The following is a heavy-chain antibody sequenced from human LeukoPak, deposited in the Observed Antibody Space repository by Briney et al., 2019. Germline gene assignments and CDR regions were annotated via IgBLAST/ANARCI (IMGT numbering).Heavy chain of an antibody. CDR1: GFTFTSYS. V-gene: IGHV3-48*01. D-gene: IGHD6-13*01. Sequence: PGGSLRLSCAASGFTFTSYSMNWVRQAPGKGLEWVSYISSSSSTIYYADSVKGRFTISRDNAKNSLYLQMNSLRAEDTAVYYCARDSSSSWYTTYYYYYYMDVWGKGTTVTVSS. J-gene: IGHJ6*03. CDR3: ARDSSSSWYTTYYYYYYMDV. CDR2: ISSSSSTI.